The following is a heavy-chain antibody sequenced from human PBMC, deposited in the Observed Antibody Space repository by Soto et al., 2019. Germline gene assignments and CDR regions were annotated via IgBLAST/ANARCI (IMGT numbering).Heavy chain of an antibody. CDR1: GGSISSYY. V-gene: IGHV4-59*01. D-gene: IGHD6-25*01. CDR2: IYYSGST. J-gene: IGHJ5*02. CDR3: ARPHGGSSGWDNWFDP. Sequence: QVQLQESGPGLVKPSETLSLTCTVSGGSISSYYWSWIRQPPGKGLEWIGYIYYSGSTNYNPSLKSRVTISGDTSKNQCSLKLSSVTAADTAVYYCARPHGGSSGWDNWFDPWGQGTLVTVSS.